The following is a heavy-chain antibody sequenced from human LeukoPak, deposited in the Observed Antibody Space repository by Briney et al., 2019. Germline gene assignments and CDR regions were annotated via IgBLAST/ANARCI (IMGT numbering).Heavy chain of an antibody. J-gene: IGHJ6*03. CDR3: ARVARGASPLNYYYYMDV. D-gene: IGHD1-26*01. V-gene: IGHV3-30-3*01. CDR1: GFTFSSYA. Sequence: GGSLRLSCAASGFTFSSYAMHWVRQAPGKGLEWVAVISYDGSNKYYADSVKGRFTISRDNSKNTLYLQMNSLRAEDTAVYYCARVARGASPLNYYYYMDVWGKGTTVTVSS. CDR2: ISYDGSNK.